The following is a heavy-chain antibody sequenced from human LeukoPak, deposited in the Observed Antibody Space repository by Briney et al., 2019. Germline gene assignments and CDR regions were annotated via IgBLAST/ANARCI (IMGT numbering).Heavy chain of an antibody. CDR2: ISSSGSTI. J-gene: IGHJ6*02. D-gene: IGHD5-12*01. CDR3: ARDRHSGYDPAYYYYYGMDV. V-gene: IGHV3-48*03. CDR1: GFTFSSYE. Sequence: GGSLRLSCAASGFTFSSYEMNWVRQAPGKGLEWASYISSSGSTIYYADSVKGRFTISRDNAKNSLYLQMNSLRAEDTAVYYCARDRHSGYDPAYYYYYGMDVWGQGTTVTVSS.